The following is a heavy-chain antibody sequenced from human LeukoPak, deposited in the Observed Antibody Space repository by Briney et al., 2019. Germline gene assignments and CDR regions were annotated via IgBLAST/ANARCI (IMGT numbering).Heavy chain of an antibody. V-gene: IGHV1-2*06. CDR3: ARDLQLEREQSDY. CDR2: INPNSGGT. J-gene: IGHJ4*02. Sequence: ASVKVSCKASGYTFTGYYMHWVRQAPGQGLGWMGRINPNSGGTNYAQKFQGRVTMTRDTSISTAYMELSRLRSDDTAVYYCARDLQLEREQSDYWGQGTLVTVSS. D-gene: IGHD1-1*01. CDR1: GYTFTGYY.